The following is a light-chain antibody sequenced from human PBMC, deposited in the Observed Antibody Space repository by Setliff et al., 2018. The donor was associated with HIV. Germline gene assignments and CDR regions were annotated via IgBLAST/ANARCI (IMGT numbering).Light chain of an antibody. V-gene: IGLV2-8*01. CDR2: EVN. J-gene: IGLJ1*01. CDR3: SSYAGNDNFV. CDR1: SSDVGGYNY. Sequence: QSVLTQPASVSGSPGQSITMSCTGTSSDVGGYNYVSWYQHHPGKAPKLLIYEVNKRPSGVPDRFSGSKSGNTASLTVSGLQAEDEGDYYCSSYAGNDNFVFGTGTKVTV.